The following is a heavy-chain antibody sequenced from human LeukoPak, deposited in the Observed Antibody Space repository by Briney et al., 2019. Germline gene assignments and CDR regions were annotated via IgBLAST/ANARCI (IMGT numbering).Heavy chain of an antibody. V-gene: IGHV4-59*01. J-gene: IGHJ3*02. CDR1: GGSISSYY. CDR2: IYYSGST. CDR3: ARASLLRYFGWLPNPLNPDLNPDAFDI. Sequence: SETLSLTCTVSGGSISSYYWSWIRQPPGKGLEWIGYIYYSGSTNYNPSLKSRVTISVDTSKNQFSLKLSSVAAADTAVYYCARASLLRYFGWLPNPLNPDLNPDAFDIWGQGTMVTVSS. D-gene: IGHD3-9*01.